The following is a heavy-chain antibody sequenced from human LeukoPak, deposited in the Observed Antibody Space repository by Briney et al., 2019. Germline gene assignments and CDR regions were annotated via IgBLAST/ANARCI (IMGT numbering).Heavy chain of an antibody. V-gene: IGHV3-21*01. CDR2: ISSSSSYT. J-gene: IGHJ4*02. CDR1: GFTFSSYS. Sequence: PGGSLRLSCAASGFTFSSYSMNWVRQAPGKGLEWVSSISSSSSYTYYADSVKGRFTISRDNAKNSLYLQMNSLRAEDTAVYYCARAEGWNVPDYWGQGTLVTVSS. CDR3: ARAEGWNVPDY. D-gene: IGHD1-1*01.